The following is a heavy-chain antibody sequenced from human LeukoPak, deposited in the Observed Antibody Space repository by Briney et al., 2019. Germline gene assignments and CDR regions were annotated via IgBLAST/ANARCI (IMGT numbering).Heavy chain of an antibody. Sequence: ASVKVSGKASGYTLTSYGISWVRQAPGQGLEWMGWISAYNGNTNYAQKLQGRVTMTTDTSTSTAYMELRSLRSDDTAVYYCARVYKSSSGLTPLAPWGQGTLVTVSS. D-gene: IGHD6-19*01. CDR2: ISAYNGNT. CDR1: GYTLTSYG. J-gene: IGHJ5*02. CDR3: ARVYKSSSGLTPLAP. V-gene: IGHV1-18*01.